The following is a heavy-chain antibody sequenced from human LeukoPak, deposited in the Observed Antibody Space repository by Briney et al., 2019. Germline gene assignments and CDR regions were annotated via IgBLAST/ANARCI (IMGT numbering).Heavy chain of an antibody. Sequence: GGSLRLSCAASGFTFSSYWMTWVRQAPGKGLEWVAIIKKDGSAKYYVDSVRGRFTIPRDNAENSLYLQLNSLRAEDTAVYYCARGSGWAFDIWGQGTMVTVSS. V-gene: IGHV3-7*04. J-gene: IGHJ3*02. CDR1: GFTFSSYW. CDR3: ARGSGWAFDI. D-gene: IGHD6-19*01. CDR2: IKKDGSAK.